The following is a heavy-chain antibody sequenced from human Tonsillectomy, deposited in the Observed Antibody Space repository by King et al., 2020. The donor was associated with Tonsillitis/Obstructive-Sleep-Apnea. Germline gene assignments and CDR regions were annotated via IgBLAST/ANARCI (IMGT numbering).Heavy chain of an antibody. Sequence: VQLVESGGGLVQPGGSLRLSCAASGFPFSSYAMSWVRQAPGKGLEWVSDIRGSGGSTYHADSVKGGFTIFRDNSKTTMYLQMNSLRAEDSAVYYCAKWGSLLHMDVGGKGTAVTVS. CDR2: IRGSGGST. J-gene: IGHJ6*03. CDR1: GFPFSSYA. CDR3: AKWGSLLHMDV. D-gene: IGHD1-26*01. V-gene: IGHV3-23*04.